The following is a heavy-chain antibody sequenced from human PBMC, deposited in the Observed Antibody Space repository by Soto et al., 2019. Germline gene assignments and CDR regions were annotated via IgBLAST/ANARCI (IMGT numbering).Heavy chain of an antibody. CDR1: GGSIIGYY. Sequence: SETLSLTYTVSGGSIIGYYWSWIRQPPGKGLEWIGHIYSGGSTNYNPSLKSRVTMSVETSKNQFSLRLSYVTAPDRAMYYCARGSRRWDYWGQGTLVTVSS. CDR2: IYSGGST. D-gene: IGHD1-26*01. V-gene: IGHV4-4*07. J-gene: IGHJ4*02. CDR3: ARGSRRWDY.